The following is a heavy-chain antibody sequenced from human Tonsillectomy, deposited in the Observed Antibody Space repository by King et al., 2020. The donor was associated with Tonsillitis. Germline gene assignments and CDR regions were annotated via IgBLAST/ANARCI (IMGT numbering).Heavy chain of an antibody. CDR1: GGSIRRRDHY. D-gene: IGHD1-26*01. V-gene: IGHV4-39*01. CDR3: ARYVSGTFDY. CDR2: MYYSGTI. J-gene: IGHJ4*02. Sequence: QLQESGPGVVQPSETLSLTCTVSGGSIRRRDHYCAWIRQPPGKGLEWIGYMYYSGTIFYNPSLKSRITISGGTSENRFSLKLSSVTAADTAVYFCARYVSGTFDYWGQGALVTVSS.